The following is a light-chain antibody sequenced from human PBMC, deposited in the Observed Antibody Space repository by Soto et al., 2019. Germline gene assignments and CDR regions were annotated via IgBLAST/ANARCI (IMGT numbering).Light chain of an antibody. Sequence: EIVMTQTPLSLSVTPGQSASISCRSSQTLLHSNGKSYLYWYLQKAGQAPQLLIYEVSKRFSGVPDRFSGSGAGTDFTLKISRVEAEDVGVYYCLQSLNFPLTFGGGTKVEIK. J-gene: IGKJ4*01. CDR1: QTLLHSNGKSY. CDR3: LQSLNFPLT. CDR2: EVS. V-gene: IGKV2D-29*01.